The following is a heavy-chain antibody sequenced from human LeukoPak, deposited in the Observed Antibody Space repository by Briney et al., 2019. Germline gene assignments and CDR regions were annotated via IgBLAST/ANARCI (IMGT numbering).Heavy chain of an antibody. CDR2: TVSRGTT. D-gene: IGHD6-19*01. CDR3: AKCSTSAYTTGWCNWIDP. J-gene: IGHJ5*02. V-gene: IGHV3-23*01. Sequence: PGGSLRLSCAASGFPFSSYGMNWVRQAPGKGLEWVSSTVSRGTTQYADSVKGRFTVSRDTSKNTLYLQMNSLRADDTAVYYCAKCSTSAYTTGWCNWIDPWGQGTLVTVSS. CDR1: GFPFSSYG.